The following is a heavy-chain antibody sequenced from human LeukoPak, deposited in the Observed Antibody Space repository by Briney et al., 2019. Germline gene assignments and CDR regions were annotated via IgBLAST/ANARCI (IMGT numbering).Heavy chain of an antibody. CDR3: AKDPASGYSSSWYPDY. D-gene: IGHD6-13*01. Sequence: GGSLRLSCAASGFTFSSYWMSWVRQAPGKGLEWVANIKQDGSEKYYVDSVKGRFTISRDNAKNSLYLQMNSLRAEDTAVYYCAKDPASGYSSSWYPDYWGQGTLVTVSS. J-gene: IGHJ4*02. V-gene: IGHV3-7*03. CDR1: GFTFSSYW. CDR2: IKQDGSEK.